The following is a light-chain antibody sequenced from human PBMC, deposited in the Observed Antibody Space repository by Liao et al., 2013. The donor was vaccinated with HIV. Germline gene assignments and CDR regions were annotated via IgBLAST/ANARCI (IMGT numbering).Light chain of an antibody. J-gene: IGLJ3*02. CDR2: QDS. V-gene: IGLV3-1*01. CDR1: KLGDKY. Sequence: SYELTQPPSVSVSPGQTASITCSGDKLGDKYACWYQQKPGQSPVLVIYQDSKRPSGIPERFSASKSGHTATLTISGAQAMDEADYYCQSADSSGTCPVFGGGTKLTVL. CDR3: QSADSSGTCPV.